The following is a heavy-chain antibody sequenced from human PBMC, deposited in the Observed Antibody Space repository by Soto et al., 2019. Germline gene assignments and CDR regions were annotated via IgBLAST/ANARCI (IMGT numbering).Heavy chain of an antibody. CDR1: GFTFSSYA. CDR3: AKNNPFLLVPTADP. D-gene: IGHD2-2*01. J-gene: IGHJ5*02. CDR2: IDGSGGST. V-gene: IGHV3-23*01. Sequence: GGSLRLSCEASGFTFSSYAMSWVRQAPGKGLEWVSGIDGSGGSTYHADSVKGRFTISRDNSKNTLYLQMNSLRAEDTAVYYCAKNNPFLLVPTADPWGLGTLVTVSS.